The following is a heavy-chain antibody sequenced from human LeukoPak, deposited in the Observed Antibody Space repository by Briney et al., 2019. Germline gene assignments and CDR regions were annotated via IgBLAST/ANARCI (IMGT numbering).Heavy chain of an antibody. CDR3: ARVQPSPYYFDY. J-gene: IGHJ4*02. Sequence: GGSLRLSCAASEFTFINYGMHWVRQAPGKGLEWVSFIQHDGSNSYYADSVKGRFTISRDNSKNTLYLQMNSLRAEDTAVYYCARVQPSPYYFDYWGQGTLVTVSS. V-gene: IGHV3-30*02. D-gene: IGHD5-18*01. CDR2: IQHDGSNS. CDR1: EFTFINYG.